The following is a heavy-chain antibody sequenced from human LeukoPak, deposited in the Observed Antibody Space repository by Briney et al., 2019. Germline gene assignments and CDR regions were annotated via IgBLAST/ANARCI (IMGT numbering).Heavy chain of an antibody. Sequence: SETQSLTCTVSGASISSSIYYWGWIRQPPGKGLEWIGSIYYSGSTYYNPSLKSRVTISVDTSKNQFSLKLSSVTAAGTAVYYCARQERYCSNGVCLKHFDYWGQGTLVTVSS. J-gene: IGHJ4*02. V-gene: IGHV4-39*01. CDR1: GASISSSIYY. D-gene: IGHD2-8*01. CDR3: ARQERYCSNGVCLKHFDY. CDR2: IYYSGST.